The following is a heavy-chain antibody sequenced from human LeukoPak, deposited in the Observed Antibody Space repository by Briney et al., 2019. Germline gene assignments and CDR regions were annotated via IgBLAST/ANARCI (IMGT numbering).Heavy chain of an antibody. CDR1: GFTFGDYA. V-gene: IGHV3-49*04. Sequence: PGRSLRLSCTASGFTFGDYAMSWVRQAPGKGLEWVGFIRSKAYGGTTEYAASVKGRSTISRDDSKSIAYLQMNSLKTEDIAVYYCTSCSSISCYTFDFDYWGQGTLVTVSS. D-gene: IGHD2-2*02. J-gene: IGHJ4*02. CDR2: IRSKAYGGTT. CDR3: TSCSSISCYTFDFDY.